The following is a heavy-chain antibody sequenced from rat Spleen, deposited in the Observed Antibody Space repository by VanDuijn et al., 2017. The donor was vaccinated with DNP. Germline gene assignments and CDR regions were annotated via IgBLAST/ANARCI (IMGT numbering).Heavy chain of an antibody. CDR2: INTGGGTT. V-gene: IGHV5-58*01. CDR3: ARRLPQGSPDY. Sequence: EVQLVETGGGLVQPGRSLKLSCVASGFTFSSYWMFWIRLAPGKELEWIASINTGGGTTSSPDSVKGRFTISRDNAENTVYLQMDSLRSEDTATYYCARRLPQGSPDYWGQGVMVTVSS. J-gene: IGHJ2*01. D-gene: IGHD1-3*01. CDR1: GFTFSSYW.